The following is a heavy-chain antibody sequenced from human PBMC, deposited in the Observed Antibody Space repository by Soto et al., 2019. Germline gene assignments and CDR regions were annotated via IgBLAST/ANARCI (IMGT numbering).Heavy chain of an antibody. CDR3: ARYCSGGSCYSHFDY. CDR1: GFTFSSYW. Sequence: VQLVESGGGLVQPGGSLRLSCAASGFTFSSYWMSWVRQAPGKGLEWVANIKQDGSEKYYVDSVKGRFTISRDNAKNSLYLQMNSLRAEDTAVYYCARYCSGGSCYSHFDYWGQGTLVTVSS. J-gene: IGHJ4*02. D-gene: IGHD2-15*01. V-gene: IGHV3-7*01. CDR2: IKQDGSEK.